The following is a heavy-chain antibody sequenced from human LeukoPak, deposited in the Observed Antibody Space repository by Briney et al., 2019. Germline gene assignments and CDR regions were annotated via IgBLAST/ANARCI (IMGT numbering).Heavy chain of an antibody. D-gene: IGHD5-24*01. J-gene: IGHJ4*02. CDR3: VSRDGYNFDY. Sequence: SETLSLTCAVYGGSFSGYHWSWIRQPPGKGLEWIGEINHSGSTNYNPSLKSRVTISVDTSKNQFSLKLSSVTAADTAVYYCVSRDGYNFDYWGQGTLVTVSS. V-gene: IGHV4-34*01. CDR2: INHSGST. CDR1: GGSFSGYH.